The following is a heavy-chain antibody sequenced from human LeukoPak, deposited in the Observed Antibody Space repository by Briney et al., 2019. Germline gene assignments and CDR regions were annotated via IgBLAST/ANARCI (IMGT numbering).Heavy chain of an antibody. Sequence: EASVKVSCKASGGTFSSYAISWVRQAPGQGLEWMGGIIPIFGTANYAQKFQGRVTITADESTSTAYMELSSLRSEDPAVYYCARDGSIGEGPNWFDPWGQGTLVTVSS. D-gene: IGHD6-6*01. CDR1: GGTFSSYA. V-gene: IGHV1-69*13. CDR2: IIPIFGTA. J-gene: IGHJ5*02. CDR3: ARDGSIGEGPNWFDP.